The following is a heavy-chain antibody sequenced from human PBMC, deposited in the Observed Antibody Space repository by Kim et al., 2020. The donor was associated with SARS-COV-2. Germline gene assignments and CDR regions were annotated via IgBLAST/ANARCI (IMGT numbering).Heavy chain of an antibody. Sequence: YDPTLKSRVTISVDKSKNQFSLKLSSVTAADTAVYYCARAPTPYSSGLLFWGQGTMVTVSS. V-gene: IGHV4-4*02. CDR3: ARAPTPYSSGLLF. D-gene: IGHD6-19*01. J-gene: IGHJ3*01.